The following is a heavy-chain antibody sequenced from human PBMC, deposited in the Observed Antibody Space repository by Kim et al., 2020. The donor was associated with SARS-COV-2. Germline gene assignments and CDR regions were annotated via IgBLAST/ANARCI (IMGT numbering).Heavy chain of an antibody. J-gene: IGHJ2*01. CDR3: ARRHYYDSSGYYSAVWYFDL. D-gene: IGHD3-22*01. V-gene: IGHV3-48*02. Sequence: GGSLRLSCAASGFTFSSYSMNWVRQAPGKGLEWVSYITSSSSTIYYADSVKGRFTISRDNAKNSLYLQMNSLRDEDTAVYYCARRHYYDSSGYYSAVWYFDLWGRGTLVTVSS. CDR1: GFTFSSYS. CDR2: ITSSSSTI.